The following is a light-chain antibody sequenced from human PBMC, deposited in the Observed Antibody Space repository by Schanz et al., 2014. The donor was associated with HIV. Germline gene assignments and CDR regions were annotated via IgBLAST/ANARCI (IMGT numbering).Light chain of an antibody. J-gene: IGKJ2*01. CDR2: QAS. V-gene: IGKV1-5*03. CDR1: QYISRW. CDR3: EQYHTYPYT. Sequence: DIQMTQSPSTLSASVGDGVTITCRASQYISRWLAWYQQKPGQAPHLLIYQASTLQTGVSSRFSGSGSGTDFTLNISGLLPDDFAPYFCEQYHTYPYTFGQGTKLYIK.